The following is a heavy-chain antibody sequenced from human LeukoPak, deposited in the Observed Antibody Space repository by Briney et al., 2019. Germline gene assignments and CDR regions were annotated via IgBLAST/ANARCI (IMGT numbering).Heavy chain of an antibody. CDR3: AKMYYYDSSGYYWRAAHHPYCFDY. CDR1: GFTFSSYA. J-gene: IGHJ4*02. V-gene: IGHV3-23*01. D-gene: IGHD3-22*01. CDR2: ISGSGGST. Sequence: PGGSLRLSCAASGFTFSSYAMSWVRQAPGKGLEWVSAISGSGGSTYYADSVKGRFTISRDNSKNTLYLQMNSLRAEDTAVYYCAKMYYYDSSGYYWRAAHHPYCFDYWGQGTLVTVSS.